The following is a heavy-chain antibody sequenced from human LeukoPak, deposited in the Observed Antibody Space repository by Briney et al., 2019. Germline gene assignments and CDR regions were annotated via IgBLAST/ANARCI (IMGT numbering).Heavy chain of an antibody. Sequence: GGSLRLSCAVSGFTVSSNHMSWVRQAPGKGLEWVSVFYSGGDTHYADSVKGRFTISRDNSKNTVYPQMNSQRAEDTAVYYCARDSTGYWYFDLWGRGTLVGVSS. V-gene: IGHV3-53*01. J-gene: IGHJ2*01. CDR2: FYSGGDT. CDR1: GFTVSSNH. D-gene: IGHD3-3*02. CDR3: ARDSTGYWYFDL.